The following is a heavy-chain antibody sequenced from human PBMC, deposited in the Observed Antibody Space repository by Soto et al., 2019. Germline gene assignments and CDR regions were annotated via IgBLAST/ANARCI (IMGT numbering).Heavy chain of an antibody. CDR3: VRDRGTTLRMDV. J-gene: IGHJ6*02. CDR2: ILYSEKN. Sequence: TLSLACAVSGASITSGGSYGTWIRQHPGKGLEWIGNILYSEKNYYNTSLKSRVTISLDTSKNPFSLKVNSVTAADTAVYYCVRDRGTTLRMDVWGQGTKVTVYS. V-gene: IGHV4-31*11. CDR1: GASITSGGSY. D-gene: IGHD3-10*01.